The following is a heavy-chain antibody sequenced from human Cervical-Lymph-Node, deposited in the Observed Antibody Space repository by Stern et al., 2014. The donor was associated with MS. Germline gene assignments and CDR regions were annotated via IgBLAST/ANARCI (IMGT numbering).Heavy chain of an antibody. V-gene: IGHV1-18*01. CDR1: GYTFTTPNYG. Sequence: VKLVQSGPELRQPGATVRVSCKASGYTFTTPNYGIAWVREPPGRGLEWIGWISSYNGNTVYAQKLQDRVTMTTDTSTSTAYMELRSLRSDDTAFYYCARERVRDFNDYHFDSWGQGTLVTVSS. CDR3: ARERVRDFNDYHFDS. J-gene: IGHJ4*02. CDR2: ISSYNGNT. D-gene: IGHD4-11*01.